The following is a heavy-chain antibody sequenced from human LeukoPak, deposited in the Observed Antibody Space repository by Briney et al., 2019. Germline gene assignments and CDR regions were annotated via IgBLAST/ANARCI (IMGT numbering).Heavy chain of an antibody. Sequence: PSETLSLTCAVYGGSFSGYYWSWIRQPPGKGLERIGEINHSGSTNYNPSLKSRVTISVDTSKNQFPLKLSSVTAADTAVYYCARGPVYYYYGMDVWGQGTTVTVSS. CDR2: INHSGST. CDR1: GGSFSGYY. J-gene: IGHJ6*02. CDR3: ARGPVYYYYGMDV. V-gene: IGHV4-34*01.